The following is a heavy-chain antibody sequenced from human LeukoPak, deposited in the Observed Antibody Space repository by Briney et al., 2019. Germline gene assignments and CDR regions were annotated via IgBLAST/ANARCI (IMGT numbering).Heavy chain of an antibody. D-gene: IGHD4-17*01. CDR3: ASSYGDYDDWFDP. V-gene: IGHV3-7*01. CDR1: GFTFDDYG. Sequence: GGSLRLSCSASGFTFDDYGMSWVRQAPGKGLEWVANIKQDGSEKYYVDSVKGRFTISRDNAKNSLYLQMNSLRAEDTAVYYCASSYGDYDDWFDPWGQGTLVTVSS. CDR2: IKQDGSEK. J-gene: IGHJ5*02.